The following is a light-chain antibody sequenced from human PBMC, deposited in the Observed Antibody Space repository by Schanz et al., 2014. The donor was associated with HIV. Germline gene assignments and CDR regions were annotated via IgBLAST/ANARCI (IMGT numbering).Light chain of an antibody. V-gene: IGKV3-15*01. J-gene: IGKJ4*01. CDR2: TAS. CDR3: QQYNNWSPVT. CDR1: QSVTSN. Sequence: DIVLTQSPGTLSLSPGERATFSCRASQSVTSNYLAWYQQKHGQAPRLLIYTASTRAIGTPARFSGSGSGTDFTLTISSLQSDDFAVYYCQQYNNWSPVTFGGGTKVEIK.